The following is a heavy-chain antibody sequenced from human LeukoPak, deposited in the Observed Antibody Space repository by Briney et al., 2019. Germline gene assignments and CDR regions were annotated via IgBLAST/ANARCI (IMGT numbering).Heavy chain of an antibody. CDR1: GFTFSSYG. CDR2: ISGSGGST. V-gene: IGHV3-23*01. Sequence: QPGGSLRLSCAASGFTFSSYGMSWIRQAPGKGLEWVSAISGSGGSTYYADSVKGRFTISRDNSKNTLYLQMHSLRAEDTAVYYCAKAMIVVDSGYFQHWGQGTLVTVSS. J-gene: IGHJ1*01. CDR3: AKAMIVVDSGYFQH. D-gene: IGHD3-22*01.